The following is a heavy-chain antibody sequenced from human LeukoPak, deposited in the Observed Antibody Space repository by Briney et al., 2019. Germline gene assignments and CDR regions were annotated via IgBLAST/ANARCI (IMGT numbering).Heavy chain of an antibody. V-gene: IGHV4-59*12. CDR3: ARRITSRWLQPYYFDY. Sequence: SGTLSLTCAVSGGSISSSYWSWIRQPPGKGLEWIGYIYYSGSANYNPSLKSRVTISVDTSKNQFSLKLSSVTAADTAVYYCARRITSRWLQPYYFDYWGQGTLVTVSS. CDR2: IYYSGSA. CDR1: GGSISSSY. D-gene: IGHD5-24*01. J-gene: IGHJ4*02.